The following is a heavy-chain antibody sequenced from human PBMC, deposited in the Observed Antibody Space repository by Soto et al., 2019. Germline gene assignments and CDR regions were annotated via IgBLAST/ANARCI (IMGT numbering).Heavy chain of an antibody. J-gene: IGHJ4*02. D-gene: IGHD3-10*01. Sequence: QVQLQESGPGLVKPSQTLSLTCTVSGGSISNVHYCWSWIRQPPNPGPEWIGHIYNGGTTYYNPSLRSRVTISSDTSKNQFPLKLTSVSAADSAIYYCARGPSGDKVDYWGQGILVTVSS. CDR2: IYNGGTT. CDR3: ARGPSGDKVDY. V-gene: IGHV4-30-4*01. CDR1: GGSISNVHYC.